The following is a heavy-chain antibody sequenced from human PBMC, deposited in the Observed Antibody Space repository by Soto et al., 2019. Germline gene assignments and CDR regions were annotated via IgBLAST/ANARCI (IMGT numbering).Heavy chain of an antibody. D-gene: IGHD1-26*01. CDR2: ISYDGSNK. Sequence: GGSLRLSCAASGFTFSSYGMHWVRQAPGKGLEWVAVISYDGSNKYYADSVKGRFTISRDNSKNTLYLQMNSLRAEDTAVYYCAKDPPFIVGATADFQHWGQGTLVTAPQ. V-gene: IGHV3-30*18. CDR1: GFTFSSYG. CDR3: AKDPPFIVGATADFQH. J-gene: IGHJ1*01.